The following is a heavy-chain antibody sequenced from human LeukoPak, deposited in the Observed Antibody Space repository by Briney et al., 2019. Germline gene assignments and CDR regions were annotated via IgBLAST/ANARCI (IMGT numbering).Heavy chain of an antibody. CDR3: ASNKWLYDY. Sequence: GGSLRLSCAASGFTFSSYGMNWVRQAPGKGLEWVANIKQDGSEKYYVDSVKGRFTISRDNAKNSLYLQLNSLRAEDTAVYYCASNKWLYDYWGQGTLVTVSS. D-gene: IGHD3-22*01. V-gene: IGHV3-7*01. CDR1: GFTFSSYG. CDR2: IKQDGSEK. J-gene: IGHJ4*02.